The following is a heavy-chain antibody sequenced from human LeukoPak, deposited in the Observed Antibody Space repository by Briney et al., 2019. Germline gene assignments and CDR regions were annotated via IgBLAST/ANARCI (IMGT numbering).Heavy chain of an antibody. CDR2: ISGSGGST. V-gene: IGHV3-23*01. Sequence: GGSLRLSCAASGFTFSNYAMSWVRQAPGKGLEWVSTISGSGGSTYYADSVKGQFTISRDNSKNTLYLQMNSLRAEDTAVYYCAKEEWLSAVYFDYRGQGTLVTVSS. CDR1: GFTFSNYA. CDR3: AKEEWLSAVYFDY. J-gene: IGHJ4*02. D-gene: IGHD3-3*01.